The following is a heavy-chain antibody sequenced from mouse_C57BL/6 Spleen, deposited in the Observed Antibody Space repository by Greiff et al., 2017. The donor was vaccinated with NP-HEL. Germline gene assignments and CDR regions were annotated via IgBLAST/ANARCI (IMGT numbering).Heavy chain of an antibody. CDR2: IHPNSGST. CDR3: ARRRAYDGYLFAY. V-gene: IGHV1-64*01. D-gene: IGHD2-3*01. J-gene: IGHJ3*01. CDR1: GYTFTSYW. Sequence: VQLQQPGAELVKPGASVKLSCKASGYTFTSYWMHWVKQRPGQGLEWIGMIHPNSGSTNYNEKFKSKATLTVDKSSSTAYMQLSSLTSEDSAVYYCARRRAYDGYLFAYWGQGTLVTVSA.